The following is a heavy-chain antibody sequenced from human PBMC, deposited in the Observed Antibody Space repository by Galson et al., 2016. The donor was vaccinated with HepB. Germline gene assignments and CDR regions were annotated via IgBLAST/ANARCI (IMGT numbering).Heavy chain of an antibody. CDR3: ARHLKIQLWLRGNWFDP. CDR2: IYYSGST. Sequence: ETLSLTCTVSGGSISSSSYYWGWIRQPPGKGPEWIGSIYYSGSTYYNPSLKSRVTISVDTSKNQFSLKLSSVTAADTAVYYCARHLKIQLWLRGNWFDPWGQGTLVTVSS. D-gene: IGHD5-18*01. J-gene: IGHJ5*02. V-gene: IGHV4-39*01. CDR1: GGSISSSSYY.